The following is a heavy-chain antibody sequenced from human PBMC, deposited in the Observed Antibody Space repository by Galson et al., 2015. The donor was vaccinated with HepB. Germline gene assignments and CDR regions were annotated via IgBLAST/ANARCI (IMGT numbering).Heavy chain of an antibody. Sequence: SLRLSCAASGFTFSSYAMHWVRQAPGKGLEWVAVIWYDGSNKYYADSVKGRFTISRDNSKNTLYLQMNSLRAEDTAVYYCATPTLTGDYYFDYWGQGTLVTVSS. V-gene: IGHV3-33*01. CDR2: IWYDGSNK. CDR1: GFTFSSYA. J-gene: IGHJ4*02. CDR3: ATPTLTGDYYFDY. D-gene: IGHD7-27*01.